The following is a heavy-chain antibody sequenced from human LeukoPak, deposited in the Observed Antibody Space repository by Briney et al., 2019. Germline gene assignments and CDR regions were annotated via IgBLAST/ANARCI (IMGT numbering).Heavy chain of an antibody. J-gene: IGHJ4*02. V-gene: IGHV3-21*01. CDR2: ISSSSSYI. CDR1: GFIFSTYA. CDR3: ARERVAAAGTGGYYFDY. Sequence: GGSLRLSCSASGFIFSTYAMNWVRQAPGKGLEWVSSISSSSSYIYYADSVKGRFTNSRDNAKNSLYLQKNSLRAEDTAVYYCARERVAAAGTGGYYFDYWGQGTLVTVSS. D-gene: IGHD6-13*01.